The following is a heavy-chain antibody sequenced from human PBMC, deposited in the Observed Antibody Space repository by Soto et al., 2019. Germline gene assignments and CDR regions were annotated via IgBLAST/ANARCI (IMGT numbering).Heavy chain of an antibody. CDR3: AHNVIYWPTTACLTWFDP. V-gene: IGHV2-5*02. Sequence: QITLKESGPPLVKPTETLTLTCTFSGFSLTTRAVGVGWIRQPPGKPLEWLARIDWDDDKRYSPSLESRLTATKGPPEHRVVLRLTIMDPVDTATYFCAHNVIYWPTTACLTWFDPWGQGTLVTVSS. CDR2: IDWDDDK. J-gene: IGHJ5*02. D-gene: IGHD1-26*01. CDR1: GFSLTTRAVG.